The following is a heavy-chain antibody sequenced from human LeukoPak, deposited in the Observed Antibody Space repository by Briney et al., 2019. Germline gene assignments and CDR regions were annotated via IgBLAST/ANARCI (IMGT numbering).Heavy chain of an antibody. J-gene: IGHJ4*02. CDR3: AREDYYYDSSGYVDY. Sequence: PSETLSLTCTVSGGSISSSSYYWGWIRQPPGKGLEWIGSIYYSGSTYYNPSLKSRVTISVDTSKNQFSPKLSSVTAADTAVYYCAREDYYYDSSGYVDYWGQGTLVTVSS. CDR1: GGSISSSSYY. D-gene: IGHD3-22*01. CDR2: IYYSGST. V-gene: IGHV4-39*02.